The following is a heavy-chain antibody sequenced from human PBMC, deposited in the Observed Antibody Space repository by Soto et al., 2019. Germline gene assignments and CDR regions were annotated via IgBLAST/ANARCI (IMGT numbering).Heavy chain of an antibody. D-gene: IGHD2-2*01. J-gene: IGHJ6*03. V-gene: IGHV4-59*01. CDR3: ARLVVPAANFYYYYYMDV. CDR2: NYYSGST. Sequence: QVQLQESGPGLVKPSETLSLTCTVSGGSISSYYWSWIRQPPGKGLEWIGYNYYSGSTNYNPSLRSRVTISVDTSKNQFSLKLSSVTAADTAVYYCARLVVPAANFYYYYYMDVWGKGTTVTVSS. CDR1: GGSISSYY.